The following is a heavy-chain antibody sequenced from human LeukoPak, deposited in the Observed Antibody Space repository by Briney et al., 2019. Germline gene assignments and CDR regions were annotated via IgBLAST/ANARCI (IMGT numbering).Heavy chain of an antibody. V-gene: IGHV4-4*02. Sequence: SETLSLTRAVSGGSISSSNWWSWVRQPPGKGLEWIGEIYHSGSTNYNPSLKSRVTISVDKSKNQFSLKLSSVTAADTAVYYCARGPRITIFGVVIRYAFDIWGQGTMVTVSS. D-gene: IGHD3-3*01. CDR1: GGSISSSNW. CDR3: ARGPRITIFGVVIRYAFDI. CDR2: IYHSGST. J-gene: IGHJ3*02.